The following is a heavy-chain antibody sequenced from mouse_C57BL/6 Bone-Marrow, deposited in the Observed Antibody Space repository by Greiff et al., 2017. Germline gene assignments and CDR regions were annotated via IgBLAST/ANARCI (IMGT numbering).Heavy chain of an antibody. V-gene: IGHV1-7*01. J-gene: IGHJ1*03. CDR1: GYTFTSYW. CDR3: ARRYYGSGYVDV. CDR2: INPSSGYT. Sequence: VQLVESGAELAKPGASVTLSCKASGYTFTSYWLHWVKQRPGQGLEWIGNINPSSGYTKYNQKFKDKATLTADKSSSTAYMQLSSLTYDDSAVYYCARRYYGSGYVDVWGTGTTVTVSS. D-gene: IGHD1-1*01.